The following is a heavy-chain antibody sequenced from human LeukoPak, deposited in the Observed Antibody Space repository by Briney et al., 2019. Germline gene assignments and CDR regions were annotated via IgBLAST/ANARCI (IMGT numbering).Heavy chain of an antibody. CDR3: ARGSLVRGVIAFDI. D-gene: IGHD3-10*01. J-gene: IGHJ3*02. V-gene: IGHV3-7*01. CDR2: IKQDGSEK. Sequence: GGSLRLSCAASGFTFSNYYMSWVRQAPGRGLEWVANIKQDGSEKYYVDSVKGRFTISRDNAKNSLYLQMNSLRAEDTAVYYCARGSLVRGVIAFDIWGQGTMVTVSS. CDR1: GFTFSNYY.